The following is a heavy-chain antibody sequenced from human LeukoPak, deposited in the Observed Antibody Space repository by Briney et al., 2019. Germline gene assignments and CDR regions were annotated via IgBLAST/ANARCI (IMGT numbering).Heavy chain of an antibody. CDR3: ARGKKIWSTLGD. V-gene: IGHV3-30-3*01. CDR1: GFTFSSYV. J-gene: IGHJ4*02. Sequence: PGGSLRLSCAASGFTFSSYVMHWVRQAPGKGLEWVAVISSDGSSKYYADSVKGRFTISRDNSKYTLYVQMNSLRAEDTAVYYCARGKKIWSTLGDWGQGTLVTVSS. D-gene: IGHD3-16*01. CDR2: ISSDGSSK.